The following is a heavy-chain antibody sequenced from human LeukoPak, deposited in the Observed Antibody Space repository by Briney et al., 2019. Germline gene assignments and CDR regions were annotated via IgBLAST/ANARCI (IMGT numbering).Heavy chain of an antibody. CDR3: ARGITVTGTDWYFDL. J-gene: IGHJ2*01. CDR1: GFTFSSYS. V-gene: IGHV3-21*01. Sequence: GGSLRLSYAASGFTFSSYSMNWVRQAPGKGLEWVSSISTSGSYIYYADSVKGRFTISRDNAKNSLFLQMNSLRAEDTAVYYCARGITVTGTDWYFDLWGRGTLVTVSS. CDR2: ISTSGSYI. D-gene: IGHD6-19*01.